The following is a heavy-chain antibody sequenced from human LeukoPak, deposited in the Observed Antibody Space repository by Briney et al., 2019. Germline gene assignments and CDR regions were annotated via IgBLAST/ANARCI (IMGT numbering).Heavy chain of an antibody. Sequence: SETLSLTCTVSGGSISSGDYYWSWLRQPPGKGLEWIGYIYYSGSAYYNPSLKSRVTISVDTSKNQISLKLGSVTAADTAVYYCAREDIVTTIYDYWGQGTLVTVSS. CDR1: GGSISSGDYY. V-gene: IGHV4-30-4*01. CDR2: IYYSGSA. D-gene: IGHD5-12*01. J-gene: IGHJ4*02. CDR3: AREDIVTTIYDY.